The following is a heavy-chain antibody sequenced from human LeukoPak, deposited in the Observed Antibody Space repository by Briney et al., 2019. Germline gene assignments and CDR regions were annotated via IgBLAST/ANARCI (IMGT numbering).Heavy chain of an antibody. CDR3: AKDDRAYCGGDCYIDY. Sequence: GASVKVSCKASGFTFSSYGMHWVRQAPGKGLEWVAFIRYDGSNKYYADSVKGRFTISRDNSKNTLYLQMNSLRAEDTAVYYCAKDDRAYCGGDCYIDYWGQGTLVTVSS. CDR2: IRYDGSNK. CDR1: GFTFSSYG. J-gene: IGHJ4*02. D-gene: IGHD2-21*02. V-gene: IGHV3-30*02.